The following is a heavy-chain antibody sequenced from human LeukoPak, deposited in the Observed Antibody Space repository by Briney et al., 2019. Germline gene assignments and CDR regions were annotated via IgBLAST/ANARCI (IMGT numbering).Heavy chain of an antibody. D-gene: IGHD6-6*01. CDR2: IYYSGST. V-gene: IGHV4-39*02. CDR3: ARDLGGSSSVFDWFDP. J-gene: IGHJ5*02. CDR1: GGSISSSSYY. Sequence: SETLSLTCTVSGGSISSSSYYWGWIRQPPGKGLEWIGSIYYSGSTYYNPSLKSRVTISVDTSKNQFSLKLSSVTAADTAVYYCARDLGGSSSVFDWFDPWGQGTLVTVSS.